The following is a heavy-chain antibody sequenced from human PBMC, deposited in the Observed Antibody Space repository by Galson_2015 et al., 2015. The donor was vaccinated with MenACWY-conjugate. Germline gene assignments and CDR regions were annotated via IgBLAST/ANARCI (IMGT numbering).Heavy chain of an antibody. CDR2: MNPNSGNT. CDR1: GYTFTTYA. J-gene: IGHJ4*02. V-gene: IGHV1-8*01. D-gene: IGHD7-27*01. Sequence: SVKVSCKASGYTFTTYAMHWVRQAAGQGLECLGWMNPNSGNTGYAQKFQGRVTMTRNTSITTAFLELSSLNSEDTAVYFCARLTWGLFDLCGQATLVTVSS. CDR3: ARLTWGLFDL.